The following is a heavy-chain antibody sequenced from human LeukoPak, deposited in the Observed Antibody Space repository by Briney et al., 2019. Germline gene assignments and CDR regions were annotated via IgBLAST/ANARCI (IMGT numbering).Heavy chain of an antibody. J-gene: IGHJ4*02. CDR2: ISYDGSNK. Sequence: PGRSLRLSCAASGFTFSSYAMHWVRQAPGKGLEWVAVISYDGSNKYYADSVKGRFTISRDNSKNTLYLQMNSLRAEDTAVYYCAKMGYYDSSGYYVDYWGQGTLVTVSS. V-gene: IGHV3-30-3*02. D-gene: IGHD3-22*01. CDR3: AKMGYYDSSGYYVDY. CDR1: GFTFSSYA.